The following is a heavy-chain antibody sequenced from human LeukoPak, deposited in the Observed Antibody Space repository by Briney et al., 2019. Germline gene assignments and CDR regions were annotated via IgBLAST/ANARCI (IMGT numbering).Heavy chain of an antibody. V-gene: IGHV1-18*01. CDR1: DYTFSTYV. J-gene: IGHJ4*02. Sequence: ASVRVSCKASDYTFSTYVISWVRQAPGQGPEWMGWISPYKDNAIYAQKFQGRLTMTTDTSTGTAYMGLRSLTTDDTAVYYCATAQDYGEYVLGYFDYWGQGTLVTVSS. CDR2: ISPYKDNA. D-gene: IGHD4-17*01. CDR3: ATAQDYGEYVLGYFDY.